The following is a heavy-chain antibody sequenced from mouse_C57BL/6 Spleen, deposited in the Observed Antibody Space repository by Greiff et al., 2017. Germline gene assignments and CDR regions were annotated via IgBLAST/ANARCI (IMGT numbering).Heavy chain of an antibody. Sequence: VQLQQPGAELVKPGASVKLSCKASGYTFTSYWMQWVKQRPGQGLEWIGEIDPSDSYTNYNQKFKGKATLTADTSSSTAYMQLSSLTSEDSAVYYCARDLLLYYFDYWGQGTTLTVSS. D-gene: IGHD2-1*01. CDR3: ARDLLLYYFDY. J-gene: IGHJ2*01. V-gene: IGHV1-50*01. CDR2: IDPSDSYT. CDR1: GYTFTSYW.